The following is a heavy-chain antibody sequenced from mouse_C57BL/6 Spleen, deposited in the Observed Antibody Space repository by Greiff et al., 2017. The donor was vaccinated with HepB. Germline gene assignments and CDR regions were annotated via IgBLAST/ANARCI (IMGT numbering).Heavy chain of an antibody. J-gene: IGHJ4*01. CDR1: GYTFTSYG. CDR2: IYPRSGNT. D-gene: IGHD1-1*01. CDR3: ARDVVLHEGVY. Sequence: QVQLQQPGAELARPGASVKLSCKASGYTFTSYGISWVKQGTGQGLEWIGEIYPRSGNTYYNETFKGKATLTADKSSSTAYMELRSLTSEDSAVYFCARDVVLHEGVYWGQGTSVTVSS. V-gene: IGHV1-81*01.